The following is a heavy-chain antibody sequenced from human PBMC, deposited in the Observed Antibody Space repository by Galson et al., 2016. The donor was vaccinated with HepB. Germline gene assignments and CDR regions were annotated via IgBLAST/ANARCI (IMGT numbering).Heavy chain of an antibody. J-gene: IGHJ6*02. D-gene: IGHD7-27*01. CDR1: GYTFTDCY. Sequence: SVKVSCKASGYTFTDCYIHWVRQAPGQGLEWMGWINPKSGGTNYEQRFQGRVIVSRDTSISTAYMELTRLTSDDTAVYYCARVSGVYYGMDVWGHGTTVTVSS. CDR2: INPKSGGT. V-gene: IGHV1-2*02. CDR3: ARVSGVYYGMDV.